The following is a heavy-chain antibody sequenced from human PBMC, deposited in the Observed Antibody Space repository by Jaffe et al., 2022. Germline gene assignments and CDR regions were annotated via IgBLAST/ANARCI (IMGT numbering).Heavy chain of an antibody. CDR1: GGSISSYY. V-gene: IGHV4-59*01. J-gene: IGHJ3*02. D-gene: IGHD3-9*01. CDR2: IYYSGST. Sequence: QVQLQESGPGLVKPSETLSLTCTVSGGSISSYYWSWIRQPPGKGLEWIGYIYYSGSTNYNPSLKSRVTISVDTSKNQFSLKLSSVTAADTAVYYCARDPKSDYDILTGYQGAFDIWGQGTMVTVSS. CDR3: ARDPKSDYDILTGYQGAFDI.